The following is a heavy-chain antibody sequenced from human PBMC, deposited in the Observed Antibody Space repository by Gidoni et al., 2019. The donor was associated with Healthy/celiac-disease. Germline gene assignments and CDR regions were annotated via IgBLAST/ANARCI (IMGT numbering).Heavy chain of an antibody. Sequence: EVQLVESGGGLVQPGGSLRLSCAASGFTFSSYWMSWVRQAPGKGLEWVANIKQDGSEKYYVDSVKGRFTISRDNAKNSLYLQMNSLRAEDTAVYYCARDLQVATIIRYYYYGMDVWGQGTTVTVSS. CDR1: GFTFSSYW. CDR2: IKQDGSEK. J-gene: IGHJ6*02. D-gene: IGHD5-12*01. CDR3: ARDLQVATIIRYYYYGMDV. V-gene: IGHV3-7*04.